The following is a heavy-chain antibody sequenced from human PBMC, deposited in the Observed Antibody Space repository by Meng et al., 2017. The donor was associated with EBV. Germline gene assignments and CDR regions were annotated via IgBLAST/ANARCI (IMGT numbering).Heavy chain of an antibody. CDR1: GASVSGGIYH. V-gene: IGHV4-61*01. Sequence: QVQRQASGPGLVRPSEHLSHTCTVSGASVSGGIYHWSWIRQPPGKELEWIGYIDDGVTTIYNPSLKSRVTILVDASKNQFSLKLSSVTTADTAVYYCAKSRSSTPGVVDYWGQGTLVTVSS. CDR2: IDDGVTT. CDR3: AKSRSSTPGVVDY. D-gene: IGHD3-10*01. J-gene: IGHJ4*02.